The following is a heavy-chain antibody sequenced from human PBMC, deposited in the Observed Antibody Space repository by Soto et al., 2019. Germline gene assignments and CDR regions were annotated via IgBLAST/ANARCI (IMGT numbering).Heavy chain of an antibody. Sequence: SETLSLTCSLSGGAIGGYYWSWIRQPPGKALEWIGYVSYSGSTDYHPSLKSRVSISIDTSKNKFSLKMISVTAADTAVYYCAIHGSDSGSFFFDPWGQGSLVIVSS. CDR2: VSYSGST. V-gene: IGHV4-59*08. J-gene: IGHJ5*02. D-gene: IGHD6-19*01. CDR1: GGAIGGYY. CDR3: AIHGSDSGSFFFDP.